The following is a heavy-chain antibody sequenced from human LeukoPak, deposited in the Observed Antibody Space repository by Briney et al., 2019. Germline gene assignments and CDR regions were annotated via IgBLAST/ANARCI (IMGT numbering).Heavy chain of an antibody. Sequence: GGSLRLSCAASGFIFSSYAMHWVRQAPGKGLEWVAVISYDGSNKYYADSVKGRFTISRDNSKNTLYLQMNSLRAEDTAVYYCAKDYDGDPFDYWGQGTLVTVSS. D-gene: IGHD4-17*01. J-gene: IGHJ4*02. CDR3: AKDYDGDPFDY. CDR1: GFIFSSYA. V-gene: IGHV3-30*04. CDR2: ISYDGSNK.